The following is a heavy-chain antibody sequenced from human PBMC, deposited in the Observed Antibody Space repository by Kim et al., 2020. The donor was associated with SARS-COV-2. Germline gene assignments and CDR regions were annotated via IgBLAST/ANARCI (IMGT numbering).Heavy chain of an antibody. CDR2: ISSSSSYI. D-gene: IGHD5-12*01. V-gene: IGHV3-21*01. Sequence: GGSLRLSCAASGFTFSSYSMNWVRQAPGKGLEWVSSISSSSSYIYYADSVKGRFTISRDNAKNSLYLQMNSLRAEDTAVYYCARDLLRNLAATIESRFPTKYYYYYYGMDVWGQGTTVTVSS. J-gene: IGHJ6*02. CDR1: GFTFSSYS. CDR3: ARDLLRNLAATIESRFPTKYYYYYYGMDV.